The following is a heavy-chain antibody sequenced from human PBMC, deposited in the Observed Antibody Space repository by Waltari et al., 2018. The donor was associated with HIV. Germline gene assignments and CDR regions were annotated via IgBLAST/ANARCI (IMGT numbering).Heavy chain of an antibody. D-gene: IGHD6-19*01. CDR1: GGPFSTYA. CDR3: ARAMYSSGWYFSFDY. V-gene: IGHV1-69*06. J-gene: IGHJ4*02. Sequence: QVQLVQSGAEVKKPGSSVKVSCKASGGPFSTYAISRVRQAPGQGLEWMGGIIPIFGTANYAQKFQGRVTITADKSTSTAYMELSSLRSEDTAVYYCARAMYSSGWYFSFDYWGQGTLVTVSS. CDR2: IIPIFGTA.